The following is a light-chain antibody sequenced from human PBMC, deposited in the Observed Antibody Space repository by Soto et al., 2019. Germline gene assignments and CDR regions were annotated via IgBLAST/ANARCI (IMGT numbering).Light chain of an antibody. CDR3: QQHDTRPTMT. J-gene: IGKJ5*01. CDR2: AAS. Sequence: IQVTQSPSSLSASVGESVTITCRVSQDIDNYLNWYQHRPGEAPKLLIYAASYLETGVSTRFSGSGSGTDFSFTITNLRPEDSGTYYCQQHDTRPTMTFGQGTRLEI. V-gene: IGKV1-33*01. CDR1: QDIDNY.